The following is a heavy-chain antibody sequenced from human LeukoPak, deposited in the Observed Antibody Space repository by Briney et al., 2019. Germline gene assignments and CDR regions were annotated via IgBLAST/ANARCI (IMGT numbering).Heavy chain of an antibody. CDR2: IYYSGST. J-gene: IGHJ6*02. CDR1: GGSVSSYY. CDR3: ARDNWNYGSSMDV. V-gene: IGHV4-59*02. Sequence: SETLSLTCTVSGGSVSSYYWSWIRQPPGKGLEWIGYIYYSGSTNYNPSLKSRVTISVDTSKNQFSLKLSSVTAADTAVYYCARDNWNYGSSMDVWGQGTTVTVSS. D-gene: IGHD1-7*01.